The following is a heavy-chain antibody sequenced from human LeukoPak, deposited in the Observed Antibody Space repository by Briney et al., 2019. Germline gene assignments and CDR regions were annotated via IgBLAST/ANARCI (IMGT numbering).Heavy chain of an antibody. J-gene: IGHJ4*02. CDR1: GFTFNSYS. CDR2: ISSSSGTI. D-gene: IGHD2-15*01. V-gene: IGHV3-48*01. CDR3: ARAKYLDCSGGSCYSGGIDY. Sequence: GGSLRLSCVASGFTFNSYSMNWVRQAPGKELEWVSYISSSSGTIYYADSVKGRFTISRDNAKNSLYLQMNSMRAEDTAVYYCARAKYLDCSGGSCYSGGIDYWGQGTLVTVSS.